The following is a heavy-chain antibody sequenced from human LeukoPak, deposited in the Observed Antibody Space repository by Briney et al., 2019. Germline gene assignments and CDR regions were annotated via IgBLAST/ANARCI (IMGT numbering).Heavy chain of an antibody. V-gene: IGHV4-59*01. D-gene: IGHD2-2*01. Sequence: KSSETLSLTCTVSGGSISSYYWSWIRQPPGKGLEWIGYIYYSGSTNCNPSLKSRVTISVDTSKNQFSLKLSSVTAADTAVYYCARGPPYCSSTSCYRTDYYYYMDVWGKGTTVTVSS. CDR3: ARGPPYCSSTSCYRTDYYYYMDV. J-gene: IGHJ6*03. CDR1: GGSISSYY. CDR2: IYYSGST.